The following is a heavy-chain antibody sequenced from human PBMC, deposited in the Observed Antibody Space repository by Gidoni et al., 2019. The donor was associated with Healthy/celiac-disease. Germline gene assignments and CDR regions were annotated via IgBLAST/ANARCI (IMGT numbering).Heavy chain of an antibody. J-gene: IGHJ6*03. CDR1: GFTFSGSA. CDR3: RSGGESDSYYYYYMDV. CDR2: IRSKANSYAT. D-gene: IGHD3-16*01. Sequence: EVQLVESGGGLVQPGGSLKLSCAASGFTFSGSAMHWVRQASGKGLEWVGRIRSKANSYATAYAASVKGRFTISRDDSKNTAYLQMNSLKTEDTAVYYCRSGGESDSYYYYYMDVWGKGTTVTVSS. V-gene: IGHV3-73*02.